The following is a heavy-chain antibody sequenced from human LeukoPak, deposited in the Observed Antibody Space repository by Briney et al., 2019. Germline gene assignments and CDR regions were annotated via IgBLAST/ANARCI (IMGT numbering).Heavy chain of an antibody. CDR2: IYYSGST. CDR3: ARLVEYQLPFDY. V-gene: IGHV4-31*03. CDR1: GGSISSGGYY. Sequence: SETLSLTCTVSGGSISSGGYYWSWIRQHPGEGLEWIGYIYYSGSTFYDPSLKSRVTISLDTSKNQFSLKLSSVTAADTAVYYCARLVEYQLPFDYWGQGTLVTVSS. J-gene: IGHJ4*02. D-gene: IGHD2-2*01.